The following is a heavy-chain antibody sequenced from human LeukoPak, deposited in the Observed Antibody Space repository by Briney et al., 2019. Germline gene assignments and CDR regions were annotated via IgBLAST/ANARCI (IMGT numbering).Heavy chain of an antibody. CDR3: ARDQTKWEPLRRRDYYYMDV. V-gene: IGHV3-7*01. CDR1: GFTFSSYW. CDR2: INLDGSEK. Sequence: GGSLRLSCAASGFTFSSYWMSWVRQAPGTGPEWVANINLDGSEKHYVDSVKGRFTISRDNAKNSLYLQMNSLRAEDTAVYYCARDQTKWEPLRRRDYYYMDVWGKGTTVTVSS. D-gene: IGHD1-26*01. J-gene: IGHJ6*03.